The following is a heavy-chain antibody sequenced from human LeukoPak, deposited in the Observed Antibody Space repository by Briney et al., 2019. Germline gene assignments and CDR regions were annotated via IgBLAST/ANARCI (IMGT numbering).Heavy chain of an antibody. CDR2: MSPNSGKT. CDR1: GYNFLSHD. V-gene: IGHV1-8*01. CDR3: ARVVGQWLEVH. J-gene: IGHJ4*02. D-gene: IGHD6-19*01. Sequence: ASVKVSCKASGYNFLSHDINWLRQAAGQGPEWMGYMSPNSGKTRYAQQFQGRVSMTSDASITTAYMELSSLMSEDTAVYYCARVVGQWLEVHWGQGTQVTVSS.